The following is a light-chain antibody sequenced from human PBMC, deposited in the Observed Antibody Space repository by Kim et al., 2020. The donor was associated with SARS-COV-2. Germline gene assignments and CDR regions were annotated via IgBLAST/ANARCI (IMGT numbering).Light chain of an antibody. CDR2: SAG. Sequence: GGTVPITCGLSSGSVSANHYPSWYQQHPGQTPRTLIYSAGIRSSGVPDRFSGSILGNKAALTITGAQADDESDYYCVLYMGNGIWVFGGGTQLTVL. CDR3: VLYMGNGIWV. V-gene: IGLV8-61*01. J-gene: IGLJ3*02. CDR1: SGSVSANHY.